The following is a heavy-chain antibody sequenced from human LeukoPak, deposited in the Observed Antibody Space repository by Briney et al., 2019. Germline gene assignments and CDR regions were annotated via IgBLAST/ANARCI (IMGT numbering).Heavy chain of an antibody. V-gene: IGHV4-39*01. D-gene: IGHD1-1*01. Sequence: SETLSLTCSVSGASISSSTYHWGWIRQPPGKGLEWIGSIYYSGSTYYNPSLKSRVTISVDTSKNQFSLKLSSVTAADTAVYYCARQDVQLERRVYYYYGMDVWGQGTTVTVSS. J-gene: IGHJ6*02. CDR2: IYYSGST. CDR1: GASISSSTYH. CDR3: ARQDVQLERRVYYYYGMDV.